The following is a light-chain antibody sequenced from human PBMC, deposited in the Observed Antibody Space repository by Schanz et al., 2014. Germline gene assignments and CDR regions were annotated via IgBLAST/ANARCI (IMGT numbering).Light chain of an antibody. V-gene: IGLV2-14*01. CDR3: SSYTSSSTLGYVV. CDR2: EGS. CDR1: SSGIGGYKY. J-gene: IGLJ2*01. Sequence: QSALTQPASVSGSPGQSITISCTGTSSGIGGYKYVSWYQQHPGKAPKLMIYEGSKRPSGVSNRFSGRFSGSNSVNTASLAISGLQAEDEADYYCSSYTSSSTLGYVVFGGGTKLTVL.